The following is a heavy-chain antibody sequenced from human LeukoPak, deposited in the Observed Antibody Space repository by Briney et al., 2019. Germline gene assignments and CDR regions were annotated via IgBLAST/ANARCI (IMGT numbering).Heavy chain of an antibody. D-gene: IGHD1-26*01. Sequence: GGSLRLSCAASGFTFSSSAMSWVRQVPGKGLEWVSGISGSGGSTYYADSVKGWFTISRDNSKNTLYLQMNSLRAEDTAVYYCARDGSSGRGYYYYYGMDVWGEGTTVTVSS. J-gene: IGHJ6*04. V-gene: IGHV3-23*01. CDR1: GFTFSSSA. CDR3: ARDGSSGRGYYYYYGMDV. CDR2: ISGSGGST.